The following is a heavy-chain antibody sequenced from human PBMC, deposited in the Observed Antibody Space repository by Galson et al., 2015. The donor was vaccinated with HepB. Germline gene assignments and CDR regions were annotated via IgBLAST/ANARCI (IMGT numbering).Heavy chain of an antibody. CDR3: ARHVKHDYGGNGVGSGFDY. CDR2: IDPSDSYT. Sequence: QSGAEVKKPGESLRISCKGSGYSFTSYWISWVRQMPGKGLEWMGRIDPSDSYTNYSPSFQGHVTISADKSISTAYLQWSSLKASDTAMYYCARHVKHDYGGNGVGSGFDYWGQGTLVTVSS. D-gene: IGHD4-23*01. V-gene: IGHV5-10-1*01. J-gene: IGHJ4*02. CDR1: GYSFTSYW.